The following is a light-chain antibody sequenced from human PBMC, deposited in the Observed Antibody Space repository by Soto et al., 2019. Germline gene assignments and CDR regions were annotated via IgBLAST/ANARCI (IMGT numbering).Light chain of an antibody. V-gene: IGKV3-11*01. Sequence: EIVLTQSPASLSLSPGERATLSCRASQSVDSYLVWYQQKPGQAPRLLIFGASKRATGIPARFSGSGSGTDFTLTINSLEPDDFAVYYCQQRNSWPMTFGQGTRLEIK. CDR3: QQRNSWPMT. J-gene: IGKJ5*01. CDR2: GAS. CDR1: QSVDSY.